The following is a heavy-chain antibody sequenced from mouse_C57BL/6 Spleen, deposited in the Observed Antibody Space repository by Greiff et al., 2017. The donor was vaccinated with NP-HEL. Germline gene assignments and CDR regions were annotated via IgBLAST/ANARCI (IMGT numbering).Heavy chain of an antibody. CDR3: ARIGGLRAMDY. J-gene: IGHJ4*01. CDR1: GFTFSDYG. Sequence: EVMLVESGGGLVKPGGSLKLSCAASGFTFSDYGMHWVRQAPEKGLEWVAYISSGSSTIYYADTVKGRFTISRDNAKNTLFLQMTSLRSEDTAMYYCARIGGLRAMDYWGQGTSVTVSS. CDR2: ISSGSSTI. V-gene: IGHV5-17*01. D-gene: IGHD2-4*01.